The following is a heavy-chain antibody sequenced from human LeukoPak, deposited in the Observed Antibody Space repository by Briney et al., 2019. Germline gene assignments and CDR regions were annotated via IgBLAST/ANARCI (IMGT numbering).Heavy chain of an antibody. Sequence: SQTLSLTCTVSGGSISSGDYYWNWIRQPPGRGLEWIGYIYYSGSTYYNPFLKSRVTISVDTSKNQFSLKLSSVTAADTAVYYCARDLEYSSSFWFDPWGQGTLVTVSS. D-gene: IGHD6-6*01. CDR1: GGSISSGDYY. V-gene: IGHV4-30-4*01. CDR3: ARDLEYSSSFWFDP. J-gene: IGHJ5*02. CDR2: IYYSGST.